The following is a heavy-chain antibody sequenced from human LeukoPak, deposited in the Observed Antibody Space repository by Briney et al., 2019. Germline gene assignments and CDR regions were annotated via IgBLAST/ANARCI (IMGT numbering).Heavy chain of an antibody. V-gene: IGHV3-30*18. D-gene: IGHD2-2*01. CDR3: AKDCSSTSCYGY. J-gene: IGHJ4*02. CDR2: IPYDGSNK. CDR1: GFTFSSYG. Sequence: PGGSLRLSCAASGFTFSSYGMHWVRQAPGKGLEWVAVIPYDGSNKYYADSVKGRFTISRDNSKNTLYLQMNSLRAEDTAVYYCAKDCSSTSCYGYWGQGTLVTVSS.